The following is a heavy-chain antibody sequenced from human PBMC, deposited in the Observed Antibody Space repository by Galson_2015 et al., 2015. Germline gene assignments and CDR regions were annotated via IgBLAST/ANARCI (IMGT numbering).Heavy chain of an antibody. D-gene: IGHD5-24*01. V-gene: IGHV1-46*01. J-gene: IGHJ6*02. CDR2: INPSGGST. CDR3: AREQVRDGYNSYYYYYGMDV. Sequence: SVKVSCKASGYTFTSYYMHWVRQAPGQGLEWMGIINPSGGSTSYAQKFQGRVTMTRDTSMSTVYMELSSLRSEDTAVYYCAREQVRDGYNSYYYYYGMDVWGQGTTVTVSS. CDR1: GYTFTSYY.